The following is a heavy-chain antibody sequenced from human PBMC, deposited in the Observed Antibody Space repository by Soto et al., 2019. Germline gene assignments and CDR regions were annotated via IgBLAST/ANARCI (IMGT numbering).Heavy chain of an antibody. V-gene: IGHV4-39*01. J-gene: IGHJ6*02. CDR2: IYYSGNT. CDR1: GGSISSSSYY. Sequence: SETLSLTCTVSGGSISSSSYYWGWIRQHPGKGLEWIGSIYYSGNTYYNPSLKSRVTISVDTSKNQFSLKLGSVTAADTAVYYCSRQFLFGFTLWLRGGMDVWGQGTKVTVSS. CDR3: SRQFLFGFTLWLRGGMDV. D-gene: IGHD5-18*01.